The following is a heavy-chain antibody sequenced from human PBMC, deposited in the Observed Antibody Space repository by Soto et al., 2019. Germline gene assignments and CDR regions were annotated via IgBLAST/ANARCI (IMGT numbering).Heavy chain of an antibody. Sequence: PGGSLRLSCAASGFTFSSYGMHWVRQAPGKGLEWVAVISYDGSNKYYADSVKGRFTISRDNSKNTLYLQMNSLKAEETAVYYCAKDAPRAYYYGSGSSASRFDYWGQGTLVTVSS. D-gene: IGHD3-10*01. CDR3: AKDAPRAYYYGSGSSASRFDY. CDR2: ISYDGSNK. CDR1: GFTFSSYG. V-gene: IGHV3-30*18. J-gene: IGHJ4*02.